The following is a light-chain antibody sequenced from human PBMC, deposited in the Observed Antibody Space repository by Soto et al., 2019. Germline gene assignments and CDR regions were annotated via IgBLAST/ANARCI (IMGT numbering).Light chain of an antibody. CDR3: QQRQYWPPIT. CDR2: GAS. Sequence: EIVLTQSPGTLSLSPGERATLSCRASHSVSSNYLAWYQHKPGQAPRLLIYGASSRATGIPDRFSGSGSGTDFTLTISSLEPEDCAIYYCQQRQYWPPITFGQGTRLEIK. J-gene: IGKJ5*01. V-gene: IGKV3D-20*02. CDR1: HSVSSNY.